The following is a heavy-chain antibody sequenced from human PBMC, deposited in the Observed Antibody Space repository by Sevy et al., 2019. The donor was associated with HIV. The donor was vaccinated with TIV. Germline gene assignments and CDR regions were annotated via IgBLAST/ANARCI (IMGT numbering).Heavy chain of an antibody. CDR1: GGTFSSYA. J-gene: IGHJ4*02. CDR3: ASDQGYYYDSSGYYARGFDY. Sequence: SVKVSCKASGGTFSSYAISWVRQAPGQGLEWMGGIIPIFGTANYAQKFQGRVTITADESTSTAYMELSSLRSEDTAVYYCASDQGYYYDSSGYYARGFDYWGQGTLVTVSS. CDR2: IIPIFGTA. D-gene: IGHD3-22*01. V-gene: IGHV1-69*13.